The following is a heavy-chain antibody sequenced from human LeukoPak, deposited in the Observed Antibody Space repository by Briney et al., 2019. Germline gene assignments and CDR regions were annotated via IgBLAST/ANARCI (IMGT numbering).Heavy chain of an antibody. CDR3: ARGGPDDFWSGYLIDY. J-gene: IGHJ4*02. D-gene: IGHD3-3*01. CDR2: INPNSGGT. V-gene: IGHV1-2*02. Sequence: GASVKVSCKASGYTFTGYYMHWVRQAPGQGLEWMGWINPNSGGTNYAQKFQGRVTMTRDTSISTAYMELSRLRSDGTAVYYCARGGPDDFWSGYLIDYWGQGTLVTVSS. CDR1: GYTFTGYY.